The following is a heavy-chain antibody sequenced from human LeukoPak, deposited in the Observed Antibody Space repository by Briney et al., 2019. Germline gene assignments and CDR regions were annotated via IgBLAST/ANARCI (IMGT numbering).Heavy chain of an antibody. J-gene: IGHJ3*01. Sequence: GGSLRLSCAGSGFTIGSYWMSWVRQAPGKGLEWVANIRQDGSEKYYVDSVKGRLTISRDNAKNSLYLQMNSLRAEDTGIYYWARAGYYGDDAFDLWGQGKMGTISS. CDR1: GFTIGSYW. CDR3: ARAGYYGDDAFDL. V-gene: IGHV3-7*01. CDR2: IRQDGSEK. D-gene: IGHD2/OR15-2a*01.